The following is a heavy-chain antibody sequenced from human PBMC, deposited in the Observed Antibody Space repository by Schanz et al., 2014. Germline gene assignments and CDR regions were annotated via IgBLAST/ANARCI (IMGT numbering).Heavy chain of an antibody. Sequence: EVQLLESGGGLVQPGGSLRLSCAASGFTFSSFAMSWVRQAPGKGLGWVSAISDSGGNTYYADSVKGRFTISRDNSKNILHPPMYPLRAENPALYYCATVTNKVYGGKPQAFDTWGQGTMVTVSS. V-gene: IGHV3-23*01. D-gene: IGHD4-17*01. J-gene: IGHJ3*02. CDR2: ISDSGGNT. CDR3: ATVTNKVYGGKPQAFDT. CDR1: GFTFSSFA.